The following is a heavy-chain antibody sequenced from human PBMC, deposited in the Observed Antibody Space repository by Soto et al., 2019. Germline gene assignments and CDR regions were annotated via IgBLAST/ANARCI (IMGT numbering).Heavy chain of an antibody. Sequence: PSETLSLTCTVYGGSISGYYWSWIRQPPGKGLEWIGEINHSGSTNYNPSLKSRVTISVDTSKNQFSLKLSSVTAADTAVYYCARGANDILTGYYKDFDYWGQGTLVTVSS. CDR3: ARGANDILTGYYKDFDY. V-gene: IGHV4-34*01. CDR2: INHSGST. CDR1: GGSISGYY. J-gene: IGHJ4*02. D-gene: IGHD3-9*01.